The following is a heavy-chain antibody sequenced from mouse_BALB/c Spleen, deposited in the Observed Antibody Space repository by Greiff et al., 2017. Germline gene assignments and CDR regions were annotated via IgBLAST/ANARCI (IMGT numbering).Heavy chain of an antibody. CDR3: AREGNYYAMDY. CDR2: ISSGGST. Sequence: EVKLMESGGGLVKPGGSLKLSCAASGFTFSSYAMSWVRQTPEKRLEWVASISSGGSTYYPDSVKGRFTISRDNARNILYLQMSSLRSEDTAMYYCAREGNYYAMDYWGQGTSVTVSS. J-gene: IGHJ4*01. CDR1: GFTFSSYA. V-gene: IGHV5-6-5*01.